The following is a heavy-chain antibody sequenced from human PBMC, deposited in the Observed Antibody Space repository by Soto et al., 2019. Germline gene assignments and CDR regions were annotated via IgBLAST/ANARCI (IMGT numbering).Heavy chain of an antibody. Sequence: QVQLVQSGAEVKKPGSSVKVSCKASGGTFSSYAISWVRQAPGQGLEWMGGIIPIFGTANYVQKFQGRVTITADESTSTAYMELSSLRSEDTAVYYCARDIEEVGAPAETGVWGQGTLVTVSS. J-gene: IGHJ4*02. V-gene: IGHV1-69*01. CDR1: GGTFSSYA. CDR2: IIPIFGTA. CDR3: ARDIEEVGAPAETGV. D-gene: IGHD2-15*01.